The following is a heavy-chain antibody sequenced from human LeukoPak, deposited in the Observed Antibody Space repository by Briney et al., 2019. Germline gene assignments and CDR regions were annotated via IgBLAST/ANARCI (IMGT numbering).Heavy chain of an antibody. CDR2: IKQDGGEK. V-gene: IGHV3-7*01. J-gene: IGHJ4*02. CDR3: ASGRPYIVGAFGY. D-gene: IGHD1-26*01. CDR1: AFTFSSYW. Sequence: PGGSLRLSCVASAFTFSSYWMSWVRQAPGKGLEWVANIKQDGGEKNYVDSVKGRFTISRDNAKNSLYLQMNSLRADDTAVYYCASGRPYIVGAFGYWGQGTLVTVSS.